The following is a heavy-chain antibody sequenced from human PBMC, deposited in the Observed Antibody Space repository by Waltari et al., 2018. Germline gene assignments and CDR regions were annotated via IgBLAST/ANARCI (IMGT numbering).Heavy chain of an antibody. CDR1: GFTFGDYS. Sequence: EVQVVESGGDWAQPGRSLTLSCAASGFTFGDYSMHWVRQVPGKGLEWVSGISWNSNDKDYADSVKGRFTISRDNARNSLSLQMNSLKTEDTAVYFCTRDRSGWYLGWFDPWGRGTLVTVSS. J-gene: IGHJ5*02. D-gene: IGHD6-19*01. CDR3: TRDRSGWYLGWFDP. CDR2: ISWNSNDK. V-gene: IGHV3-9*01.